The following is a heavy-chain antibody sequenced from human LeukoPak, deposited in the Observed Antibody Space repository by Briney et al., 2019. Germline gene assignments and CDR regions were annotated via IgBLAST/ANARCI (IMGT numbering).Heavy chain of an antibody. V-gene: IGHV4-59*01. CDR1: GGSISSYY. D-gene: IGHD2-21*01. Sequence: SETLSLTCTVSGGSISSYYWSWIRQPPGKGLEWIGYIYYSGSTNYNPSLKSRVTISVDTSKNQFSLKLSSVTAADTAVYYCARVPYGYSLGYCGGECYSGAFDIWGQGTMVTVSS. CDR3: ARVPYGYSLGYCGGECYSGAFDI. J-gene: IGHJ3*02. CDR2: IYYSGST.